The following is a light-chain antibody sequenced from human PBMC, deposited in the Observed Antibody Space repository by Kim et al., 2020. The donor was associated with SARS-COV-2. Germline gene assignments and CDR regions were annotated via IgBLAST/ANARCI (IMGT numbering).Light chain of an antibody. CDR1: SSDVGGYNF. J-gene: IGLJ1*01. CDR3: TSYTNIGTYV. CDR2: DVT. V-gene: IGLV2-14*03. Sequence: GQSITIACTGTSSDVGGYNFGSWDQHHPGKAPKVLIYDVTKRPAGVSNRFSGSKSGNTASLTISGLLAEDEADYYCTSYTNIGTYVFGTGTKVTVL.